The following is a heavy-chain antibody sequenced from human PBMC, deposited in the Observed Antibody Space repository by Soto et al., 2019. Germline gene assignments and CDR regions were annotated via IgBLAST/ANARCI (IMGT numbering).Heavy chain of an antibody. CDR1: GGSFSGYY. D-gene: IGHD6-13*01. V-gene: IGHV4-34*01. CDR2: INHSGST. CDR3: ARGLKYSSSWVLFWFDP. J-gene: IGHJ5*02. Sequence: SETLSLTCAVYGGSFSGYYCSWIRQPPGKGLEWIGEINHSGSTNYNPSLKSRVTISVDTSKNQFSLKLSSVTAADTAVYYCARGLKYSSSWVLFWFDPWGQGTLVTVSS.